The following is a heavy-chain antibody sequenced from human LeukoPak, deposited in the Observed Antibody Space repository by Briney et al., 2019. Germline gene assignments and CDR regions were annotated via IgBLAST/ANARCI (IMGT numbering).Heavy chain of an antibody. CDR2: ISCCGGRI. J-gene: IGHJ4*02. Sequence: GGSLRLFCGASGFPLRSYAMSWVRRAPGKGLEWVSAISCCGGRIYYADSVKGRFNIYRDNSKNTLYLQMNSLRAEYTAVYYCAKARSTSCRDFDYWGQGTLVTVSS. V-gene: IGHV3-23*01. CDR3: AKARSTSCRDFDY. CDR1: GFPLRSYA. D-gene: IGHD2-2*01.